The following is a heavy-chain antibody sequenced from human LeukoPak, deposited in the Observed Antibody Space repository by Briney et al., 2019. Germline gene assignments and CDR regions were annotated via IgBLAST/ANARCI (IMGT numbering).Heavy chain of an antibody. CDR3: ASTYDFWSGSTRS. V-gene: IGHV1-3*01. J-gene: IGHJ4*02. D-gene: IGHD3-3*01. Sequence: ASVKVSCKASGYTFTTYAIHWVRQAPGQRLEWMGWINPGNGDTRYSQYFQGRVTITRDTSATTAYMELSSLRSDDTAVYYCASTYDFWSGSTRSWGQGTLVTVSS. CDR1: GYTFTTYA. CDR2: INPGNGDT.